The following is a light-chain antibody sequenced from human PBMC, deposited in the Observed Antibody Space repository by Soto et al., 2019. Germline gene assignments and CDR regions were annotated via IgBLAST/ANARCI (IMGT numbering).Light chain of an antibody. Sequence: DIQMTQSPSTLSASVGDRVTITCRASQSISSWLAWYQQKPGKAPKLLIYDASSLESGVPSRFSGSGSGTEFTLTISSLQPDDFATYYCQQYDNLPPLTFGGGTKVEIK. J-gene: IGKJ4*01. CDR3: QQYDNLPPLT. V-gene: IGKV1-5*01. CDR1: QSISSW. CDR2: DAS.